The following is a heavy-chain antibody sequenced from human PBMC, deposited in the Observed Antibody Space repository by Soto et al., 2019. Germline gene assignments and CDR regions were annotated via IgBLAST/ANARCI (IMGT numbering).Heavy chain of an antibody. J-gene: IGHJ5*02. CDR3: ARDWKGAEGFGP. Sequence: QVQLVQSGAEVKKPGASVKVSCKASGYTFSTYGFSWVRQAPGQGLEWMGWIGADNGDTNYAQNFQGRVTMTTDTSTTPSYMELRSLTSDDTAVYFCARDWKGAEGFGPWGQGTLVTVSS. CDR2: IGADNGDT. V-gene: IGHV1-18*01. CDR1: GYTFSTYG. D-gene: IGHD1-1*01.